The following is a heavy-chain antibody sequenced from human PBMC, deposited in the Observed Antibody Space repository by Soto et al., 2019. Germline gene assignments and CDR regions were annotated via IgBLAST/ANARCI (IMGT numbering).Heavy chain of an antibody. D-gene: IGHD3-10*02. Sequence: SETLSLTCTVSGGSISSYYWSWIRQSPGKGPEWIGYVYRSGTTNYNPSLQSRVTISVDKSKNQFSLKLSSVTAADTAVYYCASVRGGYYYAMDVWGQGTTVTVSS. J-gene: IGHJ6*02. CDR3: ASVRGGYYYAMDV. CDR2: VYRSGTT. V-gene: IGHV4-59*12. CDR1: GGSISSYY.